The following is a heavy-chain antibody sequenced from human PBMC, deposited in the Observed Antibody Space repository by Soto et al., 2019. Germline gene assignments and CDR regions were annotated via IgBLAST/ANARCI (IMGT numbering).Heavy chain of an antibody. CDR3: AIVDILTVYGCMDV. D-gene: IGHD3-9*01. CDR1: GDSIRSGNHY. Sequence: PSETLSLTCTVSGDSIRSGNHYWSWIRQPPGKGLEWIGYIYYSGSTYYSPSLKSRVTISVDTSKNQFSLKLNPVTAADTAVYYCAIVDILTVYGCMDVWGQGTTVTVSS. CDR2: IYYSGST. V-gene: IGHV4-30-4*01. J-gene: IGHJ6*02.